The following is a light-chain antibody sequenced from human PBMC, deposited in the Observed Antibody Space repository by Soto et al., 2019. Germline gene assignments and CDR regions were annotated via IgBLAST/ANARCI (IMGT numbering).Light chain of an antibody. V-gene: IGLV2-14*01. CDR1: SSDVGGHNS. CDR3: TSYTSSSTYV. CDR2: NVS. J-gene: IGLJ1*01. Sequence: QSALTQPASVSGSPGQSITISCTGTSSDVGGHNSVSWYQQHPGKAPKLMIYNVSNRPSGVSNRFSGSKSGNTASLTISGLLAEDEADYYCTSYTSSSTYVCGAGTKVTVL.